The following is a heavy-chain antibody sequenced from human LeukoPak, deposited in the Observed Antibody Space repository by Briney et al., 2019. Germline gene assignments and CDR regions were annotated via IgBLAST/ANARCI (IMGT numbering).Heavy chain of an antibody. CDR1: GGSISSGGYS. Sequence: PSQTLSLTCAVSGGSISSGGYSWSWIRQPPGKGLEWIGYIYHSGSTYYNPSLKSRVTISVDRSKNQFSLKLSSVTAADTAVYYCARDVRGSGSDYFDYWGQGTLVTVSS. D-gene: IGHD3-10*01. V-gene: IGHV4-30-2*01. CDR2: IYHSGST. CDR3: ARDVRGSGSDYFDY. J-gene: IGHJ4*02.